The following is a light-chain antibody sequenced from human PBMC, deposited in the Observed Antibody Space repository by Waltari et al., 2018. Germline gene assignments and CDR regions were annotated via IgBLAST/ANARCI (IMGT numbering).Light chain of an antibody. J-gene: IGKJ2*01. V-gene: IGKV1-39*01. Sequence: DIQMTQSPSSLSSSVGDRLTITCRASQNILTYVNWYQQKPGKAPKLLIYAASSLEDGVPLRFSGSGSGTHSTLTISGLQPEDLATYYCQQCHSTPYTFGQGTKLEI. CDR2: AAS. CDR3: QQCHSTPYT. CDR1: QNILTY.